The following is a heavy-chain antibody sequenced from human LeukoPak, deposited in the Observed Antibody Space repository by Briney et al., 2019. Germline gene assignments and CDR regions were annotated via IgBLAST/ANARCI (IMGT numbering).Heavy chain of an antibody. J-gene: IGHJ3*02. D-gene: IGHD3-10*01. CDR3: TREGYYGAFDI. CDR1: GFTFSDYS. Sequence: PGGSLRLSCAASGFTFSDYSMNWVRQAPGKGLEWVSYICANSAIYYADSVKGRFTISRDNAQNSLSLQMNSLRDDDTAVYYCTREGYYGAFDIWGQGTMVTVSS. V-gene: IGHV3-48*02. CDR2: ICANSAI.